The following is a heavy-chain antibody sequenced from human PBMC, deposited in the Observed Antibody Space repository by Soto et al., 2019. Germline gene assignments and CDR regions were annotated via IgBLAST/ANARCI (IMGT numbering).Heavy chain of an antibody. J-gene: IGHJ4*02. CDR1: VFAFTRYS. V-gene: IGHV3-21*01. CDR2: ISSTTNYI. CDR3: ARESEDLTSNFDY. Sequence: PGGSLRLSCAASVFAFTRYSMNWVRQAPGKGLEWVSSISSTTNYIYYADSMKGRFTVSRDNAKNSVYLEMNSLSAEDTAVYSCARESEDLTSNFDYWGQGTLVTVSS.